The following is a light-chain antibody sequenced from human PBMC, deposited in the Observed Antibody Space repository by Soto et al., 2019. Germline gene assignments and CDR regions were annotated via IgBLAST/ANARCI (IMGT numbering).Light chain of an antibody. Sequence: EMVMTQSPATLSVSPGEGATLSCRASQSVSSKLAWYQQKPGQAPRLLIYGASTRATGIPARFSGSGSGTEFTLIISRLQSEDSAVYYCQQYNSWLWTFGQGTKVEIK. CDR2: GAS. CDR3: QQYNSWLWT. J-gene: IGKJ1*01. V-gene: IGKV3-15*01. CDR1: QSVSSK.